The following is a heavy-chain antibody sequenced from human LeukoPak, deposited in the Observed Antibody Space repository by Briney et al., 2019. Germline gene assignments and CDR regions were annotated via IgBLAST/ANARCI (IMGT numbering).Heavy chain of an antibody. CDR3: SKAHNSDYLRQPLDY. CDR2: ISGSGGST. J-gene: IGHJ4*02. V-gene: IGHV3-23*01. D-gene: IGHD4-11*01. CDR1: AFTFSIYA. Sequence: PGGSLRLSCAASAFTFSIYAMSWVRQAPGKGLEWVSVISGSGGSTYYADSVKGRFTISRDNSKNTLYLEMNSLIAEDTAVYYSSKAHNSDYLRQPLDYWGQGTLVTVSS.